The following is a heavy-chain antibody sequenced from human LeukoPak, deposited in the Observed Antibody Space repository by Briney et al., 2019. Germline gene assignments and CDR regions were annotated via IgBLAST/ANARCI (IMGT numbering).Heavy chain of an antibody. CDR1: GGSTSSSSYY. D-gene: IGHD3-10*01. CDR3: ASNGVEGYYFDY. V-gene: IGHV4-39*01. Sequence: SETLSLTCTVSGGSTSSSSYYWGWIRQPPGKGLEWIGTIYYSGSTYYNPSLKSRVTISVDTSKNQFSLKLTSVTAADTAAYYCASNGVEGYYFDYWGQGTLVTVSS. J-gene: IGHJ4*02. CDR2: IYYSGST.